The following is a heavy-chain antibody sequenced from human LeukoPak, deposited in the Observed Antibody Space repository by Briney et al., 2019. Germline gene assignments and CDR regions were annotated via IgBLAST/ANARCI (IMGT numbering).Heavy chain of an antibody. V-gene: IGHV4-4*07. CDR2: IYTSGST. D-gene: IGHD4-17*01. Sequence: SETLSLICTVSGGSISSYYWSWIRQPAGKALEWIGRIYTSGSTNYNPSLKSRVTMSVDTSKNQFSLKLSSVTAADTAVYYCARERHLGATVTTYPFFYYYYYMDVWGKGTTVTVSS. CDR3: ARERHLGATVTTYPFFYYYYYMDV. J-gene: IGHJ6*03. CDR1: GGSISSYY.